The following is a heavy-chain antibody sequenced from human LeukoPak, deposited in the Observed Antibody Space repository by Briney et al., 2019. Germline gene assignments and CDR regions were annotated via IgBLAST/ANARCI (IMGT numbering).Heavy chain of an antibody. Sequence: ASVKVSCKASGYTFTSYDINWVRQATGQGLEWMGWINPNSGGTNYAQKFQGRVTMTRDTSISTAYMELSRLRSDDTAVYYCARGGTMVRGKHYFDYWGQGTLVTVSS. CDR3: ARGGTMVRGKHYFDY. D-gene: IGHD3-10*01. J-gene: IGHJ4*02. CDR1: GYTFTSYD. V-gene: IGHV1-2*02. CDR2: INPNSGGT.